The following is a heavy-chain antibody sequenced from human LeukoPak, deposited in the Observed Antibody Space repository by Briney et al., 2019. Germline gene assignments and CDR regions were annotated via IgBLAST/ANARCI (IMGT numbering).Heavy chain of an antibody. J-gene: IGHJ4*02. Sequence: GGSLTLSCALSRFTLSTYAMHWVRQAPGKGLEWVAFISSDGSNKYYADSVKGRLTISRDNSLQMNGLRAEDRAVYYWVRGSGIRWSLDYWGQGTVVTISS. D-gene: IGHD2-15*01. CDR2: ISSDGSNK. V-gene: IGHV3-30-3*01. CDR1: RFTLSTYA. CDR3: VRGSGIRWSLDY.